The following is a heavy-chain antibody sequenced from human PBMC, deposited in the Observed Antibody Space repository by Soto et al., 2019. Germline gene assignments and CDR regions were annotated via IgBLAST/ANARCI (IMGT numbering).Heavy chain of an antibody. D-gene: IGHD3-22*01. V-gene: IGHV3-74*01. Sequence: EVQLVESGGGLVQPGGSLRLSCTASGFTFRTYWMHWVRQAPGKGLMWVSRINPDGSNNAYADSVKGRFTISRDNAKNTLHLQMNSLRDEDMAVYYCTRDSYDSRYYYGMDVWGQGTPVAVS. CDR2: INPDGSNN. J-gene: IGHJ6*02. CDR3: TRDSYDSRYYYGMDV. CDR1: GFTFRTYW.